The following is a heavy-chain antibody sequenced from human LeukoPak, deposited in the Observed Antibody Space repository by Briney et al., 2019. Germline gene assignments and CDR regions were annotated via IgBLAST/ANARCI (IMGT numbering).Heavy chain of an antibody. V-gene: IGHV3-48*01. CDR2: ISTSGGTI. J-gene: IGHJ4*02. Sequence: GGSLRLSCAASGFTFSTYSMNWVRQAPEKGLEWVSYISTSGGTIYYADSVKGRFTISRDNSKNTLYLQMSSLRAEDTAVYYCAKEFNRGLPDYWGQGTLVTVPS. CDR3: AKEFNRGLPDY. CDR1: GFTFSTYS. D-gene: IGHD2-21*01.